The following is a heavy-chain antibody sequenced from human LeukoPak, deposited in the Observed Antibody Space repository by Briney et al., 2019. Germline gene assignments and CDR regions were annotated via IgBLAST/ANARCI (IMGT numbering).Heavy chain of an antibody. V-gene: IGHV3-11*03. CDR1: GFTFSDYY. J-gene: IGHJ5*02. Sequence: PGGSLRLSCAASGFTFSDYYMSWIRKAPGKGLGGVSYISISSSYTNYADSVKGRFTISSDNATNSLYLQMSSLRAEQTAVYYCARYYYDILTGYSQGFVPWGQGALVTVSS. D-gene: IGHD3-9*01. CDR3: ARYYYDILTGYSQGFVP. CDR2: ISISSSYT.